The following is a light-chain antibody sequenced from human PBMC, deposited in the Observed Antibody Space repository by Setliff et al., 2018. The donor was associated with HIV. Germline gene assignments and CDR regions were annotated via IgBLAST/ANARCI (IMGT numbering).Light chain of an antibody. CDR2: GAS. V-gene: IGKV3-20*01. CDR3: QQYGSSPLYS. CDR1: QSVNNNF. Sequence: ELILTQSPGTLSLSPGGRATLSCRASQSVNNNFLAWYQQRPGQAPRLLIYGASIRAAGIPDRFSGSGSGTDFSLTIRDVEPEDFAVYYCQQYGSSPLYSFGQGTKVDIK. J-gene: IGKJ2*03.